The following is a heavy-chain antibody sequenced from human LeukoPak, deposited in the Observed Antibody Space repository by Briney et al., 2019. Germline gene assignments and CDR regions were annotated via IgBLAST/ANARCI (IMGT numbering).Heavy chain of an antibody. D-gene: IGHD6-19*01. J-gene: IGHJ5*02. V-gene: IGHV4-34*01. CDR1: GGPFSDYF. CDR3: ARGGLAGSKWSWFDP. Sequence: SETLSLTCAVYGGPFSDYFWTWIRQSPGKGLEWIGEIERGGSTVYSPSLESRVTMSLDSSKIQFSLRLTSVTAADTAVYFCARGGLAGSKWSWFDPWGQGTLVTVSS. CDR2: IERGGST.